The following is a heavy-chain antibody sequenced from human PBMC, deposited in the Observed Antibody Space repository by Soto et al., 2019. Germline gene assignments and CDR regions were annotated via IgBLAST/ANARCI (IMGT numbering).Heavy chain of an antibody. V-gene: IGHV4-39*01. CDR3: ARHPPPGFTIFGVVTPRIDY. Sequence: SETLSLTCTVSGGSISSSSYYWGWIRQPPGKGLEWIGSIYYSGSTYYNPSLKSRVTISVDTSKNQFSLKLSSVTAADTAVYYCARHPPPGFTIFGVVTPRIDYWGQGTLVTVSS. D-gene: IGHD3-3*01. CDR2: IYYSGST. CDR1: GGSISSSSYY. J-gene: IGHJ4*02.